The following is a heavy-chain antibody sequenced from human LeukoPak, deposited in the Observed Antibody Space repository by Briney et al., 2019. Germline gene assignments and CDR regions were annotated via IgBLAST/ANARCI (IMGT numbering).Heavy chain of an antibody. D-gene: IGHD3-9*01. Sequence: PGGSLRLSCAASGFTFSSYAMSWVRQAPGKGLEWVSAISGSGGSTYYADSVKGRFTISRDNSKNTPYLQMNSLRAEDTAVYYCAKDSDYDILTGYSFDYWGQGTLVTVSS. CDR2: ISGSGGST. CDR1: GFTFSSYA. V-gene: IGHV3-23*01. J-gene: IGHJ4*02. CDR3: AKDSDYDILTGYSFDY.